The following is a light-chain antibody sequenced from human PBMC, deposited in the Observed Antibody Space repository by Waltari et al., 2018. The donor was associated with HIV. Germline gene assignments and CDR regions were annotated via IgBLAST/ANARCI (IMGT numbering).Light chain of an antibody. V-gene: IGLV1-47*01. CDR3: ATLDANLRGPV. CDR1: TSNIATNY. CDR2: RNN. J-gene: IGLJ3*02. Sequence: QSALTQPPSASGSPGQRVTISCSGGTSNIATNYVFWYQQFPGTAPRFILYRNNQRPAGGPVLFARSNSGTSASLVISGLLSEDAGDYYCATLDANLRGPVFGGGTRVTVL.